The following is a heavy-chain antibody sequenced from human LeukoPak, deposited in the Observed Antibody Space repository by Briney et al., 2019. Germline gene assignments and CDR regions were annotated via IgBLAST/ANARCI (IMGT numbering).Heavy chain of an antibody. CDR3: ASPYYYDSSGYYYVH. CDR2: IYYSGST. V-gene: IGHV4-39*01. Sequence: SETLSLTCTVSGGSISSSSYYWGWIRQPPGKGLEWIGSIYYSGSTYYNPSLKSRVTISVDTSKNQFSLKLSSVTAADTAVYYCASPYYYDSSGYYYVHWGQGTLVTASS. D-gene: IGHD3-22*01. J-gene: IGHJ4*02. CDR1: GGSISSSSYY.